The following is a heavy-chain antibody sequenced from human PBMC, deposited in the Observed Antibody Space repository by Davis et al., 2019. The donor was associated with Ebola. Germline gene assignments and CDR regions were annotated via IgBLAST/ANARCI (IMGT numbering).Heavy chain of an antibody. CDR3: TRHDHHFWSGSFDY. CDR1: GFTFSDHY. CDR2: ISTSGISI. Sequence: GGSLRLSCTASGFTFSDHYMSWIRQAPGKGLEWVAHISTSGISIYYADSVKGRFTISRDNAKNSLYLQMNSLRAEDTAVYYCTRHDHHFWSGSFDYWGQGTLVTVSS. D-gene: IGHD3-3*02. J-gene: IGHJ4*02. V-gene: IGHV3-11*01.